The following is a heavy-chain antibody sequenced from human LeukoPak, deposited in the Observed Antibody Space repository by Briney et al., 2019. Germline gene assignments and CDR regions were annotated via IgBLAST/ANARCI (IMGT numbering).Heavy chain of an antibody. Sequence: QPGGSLRLXCVASGFTFSPYWMHWVRQGPGKGLVRVSRIEGDGSSTSYADSVKGRFTISRDNAKNTLYLQMNSLRAEDTAVYYCARDPSAVAGYFDHWGQGTLVTVSS. J-gene: IGHJ4*02. CDR2: IEGDGSST. V-gene: IGHV3-74*01. CDR1: GFTFSPYW. CDR3: ARDPSAVAGYFDH. D-gene: IGHD6-19*01.